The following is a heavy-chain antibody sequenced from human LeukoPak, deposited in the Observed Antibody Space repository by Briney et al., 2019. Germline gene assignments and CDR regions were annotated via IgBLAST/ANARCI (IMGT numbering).Heavy chain of an antibody. CDR3: ATGNLFYCAGDCYLTDY. Sequence: ASVKVSCKASGYTFTGDYMHWGRQAPGQGLEWMGWISPNNGGTKYAQKFQGRVSMTRDTSISTAYMELNRLIYDDTAVYYCATGNLFYCAGDCYLTDYGGQGTLVTVSS. CDR2: ISPNNGGT. D-gene: IGHD2-21*02. CDR1: GYTFTGDY. V-gene: IGHV1-2*02. J-gene: IGHJ4*02.